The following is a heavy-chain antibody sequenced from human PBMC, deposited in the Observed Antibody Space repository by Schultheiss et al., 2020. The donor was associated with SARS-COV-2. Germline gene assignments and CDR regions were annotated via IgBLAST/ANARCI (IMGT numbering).Heavy chain of an antibody. D-gene: IGHD1-7*01. Sequence: GGSLRLSCAASGFTFSSYAMSWVRQAPGKGLEWVSAISGSGGSTYYADSVKGRFTISRDNSKNTLYLQMNSLRAEDTAVYYCAKDRGGITGTTGPFDYWGQGTLGTVSS. V-gene: IGHV3-23*01. CDR1: GFTFSSYA. CDR3: AKDRGGITGTTGPFDY. CDR2: ISGSGGST. J-gene: IGHJ4*02.